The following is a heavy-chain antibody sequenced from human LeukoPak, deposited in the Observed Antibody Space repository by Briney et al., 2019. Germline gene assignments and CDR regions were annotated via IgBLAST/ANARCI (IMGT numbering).Heavy chain of an antibody. CDR3: ARDSGSGSYRRYYYYYGMDV. V-gene: IGHV4-4*07. J-gene: IGHJ6*02. CDR2: IYTSGST. D-gene: IGHD3-10*01. Sequence: SETLSLTCTVSGGSISSYYWSWIRQPAGKGLEWIGRIYTSGSTNYNPSLKSRVTMSVDTSKNQFSLKLSSVTAADTAVYCCARDSGSGSYRRYYYYYGMDVWGQGTTVTVSS. CDR1: GGSISSYY.